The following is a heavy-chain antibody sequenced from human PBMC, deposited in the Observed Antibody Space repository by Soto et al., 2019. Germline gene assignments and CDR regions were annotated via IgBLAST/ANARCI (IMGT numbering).Heavy chain of an antibody. V-gene: IGHV4-59*01. J-gene: IGHJ6*02. CDR3: ARDQTVDGMDV. Sequence: PSETLSLTCTVSGGSISSYYWSWIRQPPGKGLEWIGYIYYSGSTNYNPSLKSRVTISVDTSKNQFSLKLSSVTAADTAVYYCARDQTVDGMDVWGQGTTVTVSS. D-gene: IGHD2-15*01. CDR1: GGSISSYY. CDR2: IYYSGST.